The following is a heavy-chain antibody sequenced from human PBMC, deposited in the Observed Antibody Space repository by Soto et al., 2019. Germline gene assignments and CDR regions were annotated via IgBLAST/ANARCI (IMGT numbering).Heavy chain of an antibody. CDR2: ISGGGGTT. J-gene: IGHJ6*02. D-gene: IGHD6-19*01. V-gene: IGHV3-23*01. Sequence: TGGSLRLSCAASGFTFSSYAMSWVRQAPGKGLEWVSAISGGGGTTYYADSVKGRFTISRDNSRNTVYLQMTSLRAEDTAVYYCGGYISGYKYYYGMDVWGQGTTVTVSS. CDR1: GFTFSSYA. CDR3: GGYISGYKYYYGMDV.